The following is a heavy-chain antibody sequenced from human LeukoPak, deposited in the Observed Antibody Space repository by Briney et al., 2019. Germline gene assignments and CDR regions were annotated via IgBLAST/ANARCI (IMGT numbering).Heavy chain of an antibody. CDR3: SRVRGDFETD. J-gene: IGHJ1*01. Sequence: SETLSLTCSVSGGSISSYYWTWIRQPPGKGLEWIGYRYYSGSTTYNPSLKSRVTISVDTSKSQFSLKLISVTAADTAIYYCSRVRGDFETDWGQGTLVTVSS. V-gene: IGHV4-59*01. CDR2: RYYSGST. CDR1: GGSISSYY. D-gene: IGHD3-16*01.